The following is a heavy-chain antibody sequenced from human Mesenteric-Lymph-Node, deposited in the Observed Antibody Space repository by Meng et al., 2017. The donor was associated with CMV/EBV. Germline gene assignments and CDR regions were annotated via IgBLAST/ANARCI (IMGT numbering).Heavy chain of an antibody. Sequence: GESLKISCGASGFTFSRYAMSWVRQTPGKGLQWVSAISSGGDSAYYAGSVKGRFTISRDNSKSTLYLQMNNLRAEDTAIYYCARGGQLVRVLDAMDVWGQGTTVTVSS. V-gene: IGHV3-23*01. D-gene: IGHD6-13*01. CDR2: ISSGGDSA. J-gene: IGHJ6*02. CDR1: GFTFSRYA. CDR3: ARGGQLVRVLDAMDV.